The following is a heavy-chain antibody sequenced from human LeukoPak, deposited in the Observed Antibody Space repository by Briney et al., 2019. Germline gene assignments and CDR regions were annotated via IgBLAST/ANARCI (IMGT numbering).Heavy chain of an antibody. D-gene: IGHD3-9*01. Sequence: GASVKVSGKASGYTFTGYYMHWVRQAPGQGLEWMGWINPNSGGTNYAQKFQGWVTMTRDTSISTAYMELSRLRSADTAVYYCARDPGYDILTGSYYFDYWGQGTLVTVSS. CDR1: GYTFTGYY. CDR2: INPNSGGT. V-gene: IGHV1-2*04. J-gene: IGHJ4*02. CDR3: ARDPGYDILTGSYYFDY.